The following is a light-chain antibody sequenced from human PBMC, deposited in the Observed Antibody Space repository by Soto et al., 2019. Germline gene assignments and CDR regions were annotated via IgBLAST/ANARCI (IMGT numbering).Light chain of an antibody. CDR3: QQRNNWPPIT. CDR2: GAS. CDR1: QSVGTK. Sequence: IVMTQSPATLSVSPGERANLSCRASQSVGTKLAWYQQTPGQAPRLLIYGASNRATGIPARFSGSGSETDLTLTITSLEPEDFAVYYCQQRNNWPPITFGQGTRLEIK. J-gene: IGKJ5*01. V-gene: IGKV3-11*01.